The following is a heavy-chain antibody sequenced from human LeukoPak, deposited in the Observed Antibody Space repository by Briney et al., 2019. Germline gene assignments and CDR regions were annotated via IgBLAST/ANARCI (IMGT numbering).Heavy chain of an antibody. D-gene: IGHD1-26*01. CDR2: IHVGGDT. V-gene: IGHV3-53*01. CDR3: ARGLVGATVPD. CDR1: GFTFMNNY. J-gene: IGHJ4*02. Sequence: GSLRLSCAASGFTFMNNYMTWVRQAPGKGREWVSVIHVGGDTYYADSVKGRVNISRDNSKNTLYLQMNSLRVEDTGVYYCARGLVGATVPDWGQGTLVTVSS.